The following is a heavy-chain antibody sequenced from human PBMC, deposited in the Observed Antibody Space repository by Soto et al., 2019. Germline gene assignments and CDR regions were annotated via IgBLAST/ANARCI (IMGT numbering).Heavy chain of an antibody. CDR2: IYWDGDK. D-gene: IGHD3-16*02. CDR3: AQRRLLALGAEVDF. Sequence: QITLKESGPTLVKPTQTLTLTCTFSGFSFSTSGVGVGWIRQPPGKALEWLALIYWDGDKRYSPSLRSMLTTTKAPSKNPVVLTMTNTAPEDTATYYCAQRRLLALGAEVDFWGQGTLAPVSS. V-gene: IGHV2-5*02. J-gene: IGHJ4*02. CDR1: GFSFSTSGVG.